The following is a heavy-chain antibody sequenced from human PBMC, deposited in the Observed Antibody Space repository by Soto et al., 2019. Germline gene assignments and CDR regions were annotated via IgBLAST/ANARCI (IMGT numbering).Heavy chain of an antibody. CDR1: GYTFTGYY. D-gene: IGHD5-18*01. CDR2: INPNSGGT. Sequence: ASVNVSCKTAGYTFTGYYMHWVRQAPGQGLEWMGWINPNSGGTNYAQKFQGWVTMTRDTSISTAYMELSRLRSDDTAVYYCARTDTAMVTHAFDIWGQGTMVTVSS. J-gene: IGHJ3*02. CDR3: ARTDTAMVTHAFDI. V-gene: IGHV1-2*04.